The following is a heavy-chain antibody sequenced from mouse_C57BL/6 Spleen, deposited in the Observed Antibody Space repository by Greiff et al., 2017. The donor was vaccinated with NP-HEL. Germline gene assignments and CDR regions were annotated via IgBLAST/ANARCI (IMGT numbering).Heavy chain of an antibody. D-gene: IGHD1-1*01. CDR2: ISSGSSTI. CDR1: GFTFSDYG. Sequence: EVQGVESGGGLVKPGGSLKLSCAASGFTFSDYGMHWVRQAPEKGLEWVAYISSGSSTIYYADTVKGRFTISRDNAKNTLFLQMTSLRSEDTAMYYCARPLYGSSQFAYWGQGTLVTVSA. V-gene: IGHV5-17*01. J-gene: IGHJ3*01. CDR3: ARPLYGSSQFAY.